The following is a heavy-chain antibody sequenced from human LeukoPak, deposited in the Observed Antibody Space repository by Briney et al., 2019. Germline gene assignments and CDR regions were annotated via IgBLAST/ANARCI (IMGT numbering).Heavy chain of an antibody. CDR2: ITTSGST. CDR1: GFTFSDYY. Sequence: GGSLKLSCAASGFTFSDYYMRWIRQAPGKGLEWVSYITTSGSTYADSVKGRFTISRDNAKNSLYLQMNSLRAEDTAVYYCARVGDRSGYFYYFDYWGQGTLVTVSS. J-gene: IGHJ4*02. CDR3: ARVGDRSGYFYYFDY. V-gene: IGHV3-11*01. D-gene: IGHD3-22*01.